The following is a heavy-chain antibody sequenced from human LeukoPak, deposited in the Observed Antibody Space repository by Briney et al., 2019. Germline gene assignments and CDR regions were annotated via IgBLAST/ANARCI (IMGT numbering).Heavy chain of an antibody. CDR1: GGSISSSSYY. V-gene: IGHV4-39*07. CDR3: ATPSTRSSIAAAGTSV. D-gene: IGHD6-13*01. Sequence: SETLSLTCTVSGGSISSSSYYWGWIRQPPGRGLEWIGSIYYSGSTYYNPSLKSRVTISVDTSKSQFSLKLSSVTAADTAVYYCATPSTRSSIAAAGTSVWGQGTLVTVSS. J-gene: IGHJ4*02. CDR2: IYYSGST.